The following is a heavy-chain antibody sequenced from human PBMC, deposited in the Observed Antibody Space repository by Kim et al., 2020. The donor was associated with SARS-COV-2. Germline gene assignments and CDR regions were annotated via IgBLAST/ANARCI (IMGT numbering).Heavy chain of an antibody. V-gene: IGHV3-23*01. CDR3: AKDPQPVLPMGSRAFDI. Sequence: GGSLRLSCAASGFTFSSYAMSWVRQAPGKGLEWVSAISGSGGSTYYADSVKGRFTISRDNSKNTMYLQMNSLRAEDTAVYYCAKDPQPVLPMGSRAFDIWGQGTMVTVSA. J-gene: IGHJ3*02. CDR1: GFTFSSYA. D-gene: IGHD1-26*01. CDR2: ISGSGGST.